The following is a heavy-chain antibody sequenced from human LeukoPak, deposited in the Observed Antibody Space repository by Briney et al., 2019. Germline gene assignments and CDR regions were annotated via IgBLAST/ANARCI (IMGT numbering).Heavy chain of an antibody. D-gene: IGHD4-17*01. CDR3: AKVGATVTLDY. V-gene: IGHV4-59*01. J-gene: IGHJ4*02. CDR2: IYYSGST. CDR1: GGSISSYY. Sequence: SETLSLTCTVSGGSISSYYWSWIRQPPGKGLEWIGYIYYSGSTNYNPSLKSRVTISVDTSKNQFSLKLSSVTAADTAVYYCAKVGATVTLDYLGQGTLVTVS.